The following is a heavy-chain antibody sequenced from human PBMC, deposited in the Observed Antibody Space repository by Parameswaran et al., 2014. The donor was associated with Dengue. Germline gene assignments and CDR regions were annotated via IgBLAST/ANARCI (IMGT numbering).Heavy chain of an antibody. D-gene: IGHD3-3*01. V-gene: IGHV3-23*01. CDR3: TKKMDPSGHPYFDN. J-gene: IGHJ4*02. Sequence: WIRQPPGKGLEWVSLITGSSDVTKYADSVKGRFTISRDNSKKTLYLQMNSLRAEDTAVYYCTKKMDPSGHPYFDNWGQGTLVTVSS. CDR2: ITGSSDVT.